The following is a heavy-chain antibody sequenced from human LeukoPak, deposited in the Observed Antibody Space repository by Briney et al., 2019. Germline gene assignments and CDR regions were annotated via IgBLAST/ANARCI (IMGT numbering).Heavy chain of an antibody. D-gene: IGHD5-24*01. V-gene: IGHV3-23*01. J-gene: IGHJ4*02. CDR2: ISGGDIST. CDR3: AKSGYNRFDY. Sequence: GGSLRLSCAASGFTFSSYSMDWVRQAPGKGLEWVSNISGGDISTYYADSVKGRFTISGDNSKNNLYLQMNSLRADDTAVYYCAKSGYNRFDYWGQGTLVTVSS. CDR1: GFTFSSYS.